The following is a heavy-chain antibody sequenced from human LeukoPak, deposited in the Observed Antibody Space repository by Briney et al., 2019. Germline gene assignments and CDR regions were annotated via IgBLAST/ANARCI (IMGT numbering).Heavy chain of an antibody. J-gene: IGHJ4*02. CDR2: MYYRGSS. CDR3: ARVMGTTPRLDY. D-gene: IGHD1-7*01. CDR1: GVSISSDY. Sequence: SETLSLTCSVSGVSISSDYWSWIRQPPGKGLEWIGYMYYRGSSNYNPSLKSRVSISLDTSRNQFSLKLNSVTAADTAVYYCARVMGTTPRLDYWGQGTLVTVSS. V-gene: IGHV4-59*12.